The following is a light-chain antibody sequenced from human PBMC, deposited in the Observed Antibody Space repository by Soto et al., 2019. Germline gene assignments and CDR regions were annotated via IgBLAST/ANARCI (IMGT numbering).Light chain of an antibody. V-gene: IGLV2-14*01. CDR2: EVS. CDR1: SNDVGGYNY. CDR3: CSYTSSTTPL. J-gene: IGLJ2*01. Sequence: QSALTQPASVSGSPGQSITMSCTGTSNDVGGYNYVSWFQQHPGKAPKLVISEVSNRPSGVSNRFSGSKSGNTASLTISGLQAEDEADYYCCSYTSSTTPLFGGGTKLTVL.